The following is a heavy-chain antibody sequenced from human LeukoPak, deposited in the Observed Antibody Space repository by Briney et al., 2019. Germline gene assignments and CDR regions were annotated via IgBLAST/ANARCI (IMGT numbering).Heavy chain of an antibody. Sequence: GGSLRLSCEASGLSFQNDNMNWVRQAPGKGPEWVSSISFSSTYIYYADSVKGRFTISRDNAKNSLYLQMNSLRAEDTAVYYCARGGDGFSFGPEFDYWGQGTQVSVSS. V-gene: IGHV3-21*06. J-gene: IGHJ4*02. CDR1: GLSFQNDN. CDR2: ISFSSTYI. D-gene: IGHD5-18*01. CDR3: ARGGDGFSFGPEFDY.